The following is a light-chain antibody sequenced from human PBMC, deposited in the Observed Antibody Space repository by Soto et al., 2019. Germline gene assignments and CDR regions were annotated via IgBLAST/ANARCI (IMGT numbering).Light chain of an antibody. CDR3: KSYEGSNIYV. Sequence: QSVLTQPPSPSGSPGQSVATSCTGTSSDVGGYNYVSWYQQHPGKAPKLMIYEVNKRPSGVPDRFSGSKSGNTASLTVSGLQAEDEADYYCKSYEGSNIYVFGTGTKVTVL. CDR1: SSDVGGYNY. CDR2: EVN. V-gene: IGLV2-8*01. J-gene: IGLJ1*01.